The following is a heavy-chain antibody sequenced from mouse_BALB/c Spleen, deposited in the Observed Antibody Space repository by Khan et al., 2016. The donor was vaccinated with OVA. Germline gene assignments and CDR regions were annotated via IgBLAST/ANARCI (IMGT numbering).Heavy chain of an antibody. CDR1: GYTFTNYG. CDR3: ARGGRGAMDY. J-gene: IGHJ4*01. CDR2: IYTYTGEP. D-gene: IGHD3-3*01. Sequence: QIQLVQSGPDLKKPGETVKISCKASGYTFTNYGINWVKQAPGKGLKWMGWIYTYTGEPTYADDFKGRFAFSLETSASTAYLQINNLKTEDAAAYLWARGGRGAMDYWGQGTSVTVSS. V-gene: IGHV9-3-1*01.